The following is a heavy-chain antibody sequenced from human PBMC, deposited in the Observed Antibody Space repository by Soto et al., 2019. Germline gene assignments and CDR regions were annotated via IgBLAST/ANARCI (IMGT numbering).Heavy chain of an antibody. V-gene: IGHV1-2*04. CDR3: AREVGIAARPGAVSYYGMDV. CDR1: GYTFTGYY. CDR2: INPNSGGT. J-gene: IGHJ6*02. D-gene: IGHD6-6*01. Sequence: ASVKVSCKASGYTFTGYYMHWVRQAPGQGLEWMGWINPNSGGTNYAQKFQGWVTMTRDTSISTAYMELSRLRSDDTAVYYFAREVGIAARPGAVSYYGMDVWGQGTTVTVSS.